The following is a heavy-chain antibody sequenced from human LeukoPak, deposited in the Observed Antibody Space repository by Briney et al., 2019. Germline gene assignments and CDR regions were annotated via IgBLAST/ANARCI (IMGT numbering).Heavy chain of an antibody. J-gene: IGHJ3*02. CDR2: IFSSGNT. V-gene: IGHV4-61*02. Sequence: SQTLSLTCTVSGGSVSSGTYYWSWIRQPAGRRLEWIGRIFSSGNTNCNPSLESRVTISLDTSKHQFSLTLSSVTAADTAVYYCARYSSSSWSHDIWGQGTIVTVSS. CDR3: ARYSSSSWSHDI. CDR1: GGSVSSGTYY. D-gene: IGHD6-13*01.